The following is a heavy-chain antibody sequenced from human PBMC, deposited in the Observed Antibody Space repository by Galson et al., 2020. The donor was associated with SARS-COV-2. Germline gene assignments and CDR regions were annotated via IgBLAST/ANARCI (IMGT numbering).Heavy chain of an antibody. CDR1: GGSFSGYY. J-gene: IGHJ6*02. CDR2: INHSGST. Sequence: SETLSLTCAAYGGSFSGYYWSWIRQPPGKGLDWIGEINHSGSTNYNPSLKSRVTISVDTSKNQFSLKLSSVTAADTAVYYCARGRIAAAGTLGDYYYYGMDVWGQGTTVTVSS. V-gene: IGHV4-34*01. D-gene: IGHD6-13*01. CDR3: ARGRIAAAGTLGDYYYYGMDV.